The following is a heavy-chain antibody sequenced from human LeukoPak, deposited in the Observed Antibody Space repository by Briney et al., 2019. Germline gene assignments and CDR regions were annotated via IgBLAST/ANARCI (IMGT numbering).Heavy chain of an antibody. D-gene: IGHD6-13*01. CDR2: ISYDGSNK. CDR3: AKDKGKKAGIAAAGPFDY. CDR1: GFTFSSYG. J-gene: IGHJ4*02. Sequence: GGSLRLSCAASGFTFSSYGMHWVRQAPGKGLEWVAVISYDGSNKYYADSVKGRFTISRDNSKNTLYLQMNSLRAEDTAVYYCAKDKGKKAGIAAAGPFDYWGQGTLVTVSS. V-gene: IGHV3-30*18.